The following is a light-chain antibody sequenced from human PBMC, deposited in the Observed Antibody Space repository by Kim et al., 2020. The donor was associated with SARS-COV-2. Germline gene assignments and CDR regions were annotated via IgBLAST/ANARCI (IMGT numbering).Light chain of an antibody. J-gene: IGKJ4*01. CDR2: SAS. Sequence: SPGERVTLSCRASESVRTNLAWYQQKPGQAPRLPLYSASTRATDIPARFSGSGSGTEFTLTISSLQSEDFAVYYCQQYDNWPPVTFGGGTKVEIK. V-gene: IGKV3-15*01. CDR1: ESVRTN. CDR3: QQYDNWPPVT.